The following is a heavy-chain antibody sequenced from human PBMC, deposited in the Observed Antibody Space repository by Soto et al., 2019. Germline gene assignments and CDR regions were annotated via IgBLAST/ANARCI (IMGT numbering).Heavy chain of an antibody. CDR3: AKAVQLERPWSWFDP. V-gene: IGHV3-23*01. CDR2: ISGSGGST. D-gene: IGHD1-1*01. Sequence: GGSLRLSCAASGFTFSSYWMNWVRQAPGKGLEWVSAISGSGGSTYYADSVKGRFTISRDNSKNTLYLQMNSLRAEDTAVYYCAKAVQLERPWSWFDPRGQGTLVTVSS. J-gene: IGHJ5*02. CDR1: GFTFSSYW.